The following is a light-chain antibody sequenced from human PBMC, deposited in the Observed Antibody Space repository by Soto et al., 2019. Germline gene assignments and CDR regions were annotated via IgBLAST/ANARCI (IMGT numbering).Light chain of an antibody. J-gene: IGLJ1*01. CDR2: DVG. CDR1: SSDVGGYNY. V-gene: IGLV2-14*01. Sequence: QSVLTQPASVSGSPGQSITISCTGTSSDVGGYNYVSWYQRHPGKAPKLMIYDVGNRPSGVSNRFSGSKSGNTASLTISGLQAEDEADYYCSSYTSSSTLYVFGTGTKVTVL. CDR3: SSYTSSSTLYV.